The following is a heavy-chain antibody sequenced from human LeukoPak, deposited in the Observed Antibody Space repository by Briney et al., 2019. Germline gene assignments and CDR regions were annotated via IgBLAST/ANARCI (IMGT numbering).Heavy chain of an antibody. CDR3: AKGSPFYCSSTSCYSRVFDY. Sequence: PGGSLRLSCAASGFTFSNYGMHWVRQSPGKGLEWVAIIAYDGSNKYYADSVKGRFTISRDNSKNTLYLQMNSLRAEDTAVYYCAKGSPFYCSSTSCYSRVFDYWGQGTLVTVSS. CDR1: GFTFSNYG. V-gene: IGHV3-30*18. CDR2: IAYDGSNK. D-gene: IGHD2-2*01. J-gene: IGHJ4*02.